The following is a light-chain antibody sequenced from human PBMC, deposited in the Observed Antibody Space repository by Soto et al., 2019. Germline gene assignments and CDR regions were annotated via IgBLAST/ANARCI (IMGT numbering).Light chain of an antibody. CDR3: QQYTTYSCT. J-gene: IGKJ3*01. Sequence: DIQMTQSPSTLSASVGDRVTITCRASQSISTWLAWYQQKPGTAPKLLIYRASNLESGVPSRFSGSGSGTEFTLTISRLQPDDFATYHCQQYTTYSCTFGPGTKVDIK. CDR1: QSISTW. CDR2: RAS. V-gene: IGKV1-5*03.